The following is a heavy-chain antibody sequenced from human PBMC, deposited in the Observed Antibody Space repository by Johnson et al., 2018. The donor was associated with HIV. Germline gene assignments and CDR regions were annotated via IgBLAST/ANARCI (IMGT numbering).Heavy chain of an antibody. CDR2: ISYDGKNK. Sequence: QVQLVESGGGVVQPGRSLRLSCAASGFTFNNYGMHWVRQAPGKGLEWVAVISYDGKNKYYADSVKGRFTISRDNSRNTLYLQMSSLRAEDTAMYYCARDGESQQLPLGDAFDVWGQGTMVTVSS. J-gene: IGHJ3*01. D-gene: IGHD6-13*01. V-gene: IGHV3-30*03. CDR1: GFTFNNYG. CDR3: ARDGESQQLPLGDAFDV.